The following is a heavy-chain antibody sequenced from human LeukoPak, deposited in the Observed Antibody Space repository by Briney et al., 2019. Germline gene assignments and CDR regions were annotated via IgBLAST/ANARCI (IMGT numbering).Heavy chain of an antibody. J-gene: IGHJ3*02. Sequence: SETLSLTCTASGGSISSYYWSWIRQPPGKGLEWIGYIYYSGSTNYNPSLKSRVTISVDTSKNQFSLKLSSVTAADTAVYYCARHTVVTAIEDAFDIWGQGTMVTVSS. D-gene: IGHD2-21*02. V-gene: IGHV4-59*08. CDR3: ARHTVVTAIEDAFDI. CDR2: IYYSGST. CDR1: GGSISSYY.